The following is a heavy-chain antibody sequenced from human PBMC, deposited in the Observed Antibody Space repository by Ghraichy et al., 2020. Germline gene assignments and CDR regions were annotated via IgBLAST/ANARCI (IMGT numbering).Heavy chain of an antibody. D-gene: IGHD3-3*01. J-gene: IGHJ5*02. CDR2: ISWNSGSI. Sequence: GGSLRLSCAASGFTFDDYAMHWVRQAPGKGLEWASGISWNSGSIGYADSVKGRFTISRDNAKNSLYLQMNSLRADDTALYYCAKGSYDFWKGWFDPWGQGTLVTVSS. CDR3: AKGSYDFWKGWFDP. V-gene: IGHV3-9*01. CDR1: GFTFDDYA.